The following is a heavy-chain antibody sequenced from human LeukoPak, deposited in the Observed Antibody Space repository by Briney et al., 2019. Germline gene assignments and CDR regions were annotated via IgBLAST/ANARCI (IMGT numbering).Heavy chain of an antibody. J-gene: IGHJ3*02. D-gene: IGHD1-26*01. V-gene: IGHV3-9*01. CDR1: GFTFDDYA. CDR3: AKDVSGSYPREGDAFDI. CDR2: ISWNSGSI. Sequence: SGGSLRLSCAASGFTFDDYAMHWVRQAPGKGLEWVSGISWNSGSIGYADSVKGRFTISRDNAKNSLYLQMNSLRAEDTALYYCAKDVSGSYPREGDAFDIWGQGTMVTVSS.